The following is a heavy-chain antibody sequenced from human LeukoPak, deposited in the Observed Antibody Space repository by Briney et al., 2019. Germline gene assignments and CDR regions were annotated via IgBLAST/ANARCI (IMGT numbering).Heavy chain of an antibody. CDR1: GGSFSGYY. V-gene: IGHV4-34*01. Sequence: PSETLSLTCAVSGGSFSGYYWTWIRQPPGKGLEWIGEINHSGSANYNPSLMSRVTISVDTSKNQFSLKLSSVTAADTAVYYCASFEAPRGYWGQGTLVTVSS. CDR3: ASFEAPRGY. J-gene: IGHJ4*02. CDR2: INHSGSA. D-gene: IGHD3-9*01.